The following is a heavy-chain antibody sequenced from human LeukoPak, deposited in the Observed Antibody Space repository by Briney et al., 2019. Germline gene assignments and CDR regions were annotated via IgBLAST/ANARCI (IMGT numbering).Heavy chain of an antibody. J-gene: IGHJ6*03. D-gene: IGHD3-10*01. CDR1: GGSISQYY. CDR3: ARIIRGSFSSLGYMDV. Sequence: SETLSLTCSVSGGSISQYYLGWIRQPPGKRLEWMGQIYSSGSTDYNPSLKSRVSISMDSSENQFSLKLSSPTAADTAVYYCARIIRGSFSSLGYMDVWGKGTTVTVSS. CDR2: IYSSGST. V-gene: IGHV4-59*01.